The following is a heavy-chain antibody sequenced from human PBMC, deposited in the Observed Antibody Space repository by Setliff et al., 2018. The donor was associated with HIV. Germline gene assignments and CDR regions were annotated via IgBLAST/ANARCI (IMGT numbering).Heavy chain of an antibody. CDR1: GFTFSRYW. V-gene: IGHV3-7*03. CDR3: TMALYMDV. CDR2: IKQDGSEE. J-gene: IGHJ6*03. D-gene: IGHD3-10*01. Sequence: PGGSLRLSCVASGFTFSRYWMSWVRQAPGKGLEWVANIKQDGSEEYYLDSVKGRFTISRDNAKNSLYLQMNRLRAEDTATYYCTMALYMDVWGEGTTVTVSS.